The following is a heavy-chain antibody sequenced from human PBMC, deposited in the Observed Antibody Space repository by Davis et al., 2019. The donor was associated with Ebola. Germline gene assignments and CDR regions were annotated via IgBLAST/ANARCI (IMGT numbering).Heavy chain of an antibody. V-gene: IGHV3-7*03. CDR2: IKEDGSEK. Sequence: GESLKISCAASGFTFRSYWMSWVRQAPGKGLEWVAKIKEDGSEKFEVDSVKGRFTISRDNAKDSLYLQMNSLRAEDTAVYYCARGSRNMDIWGQGTTVTVSS. J-gene: IGHJ6*02. CDR3: ARGSRNMDI. CDR1: GFTFRSYW.